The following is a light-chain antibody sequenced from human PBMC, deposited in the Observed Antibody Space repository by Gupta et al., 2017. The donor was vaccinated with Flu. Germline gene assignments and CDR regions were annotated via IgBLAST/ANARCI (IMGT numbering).Light chain of an antibody. V-gene: IGKV3-20*01. CDR2: GAS. CDR1: QSISSAY. CDR3: LHYGSSLFT. Sequence: DIVLTQSPGRLSLSLGERATLSCRASQSISSAYLAWYQQIPGQAPRLLFYGASSRATGIPDRFSGSGSGTDFTLTISRLEPEDFAVYYCLHYGSSLFTFGPGTKVDIK. J-gene: IGKJ3*01.